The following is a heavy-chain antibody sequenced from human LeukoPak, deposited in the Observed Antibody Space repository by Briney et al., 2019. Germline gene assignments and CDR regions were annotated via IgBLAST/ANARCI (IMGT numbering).Heavy chain of an antibody. CDR2: ISYDGSNK. D-gene: IGHD3-3*01. CDR1: GFTFSSYG. CDR3: AKDHLSVLRFLEWSRLQH. V-gene: IGHV3-30*18. Sequence: PGRSLRLSCAASGFTFSSYGMHWVRQAPGKGLEWVAVISYDGSNKYYADSVKGRFTISRDNSKNTLYLQMNSLRAEDTAVYYCAKDHLSVLRFLEWSRLQHWGQGTLVTVSS. J-gene: IGHJ1*01.